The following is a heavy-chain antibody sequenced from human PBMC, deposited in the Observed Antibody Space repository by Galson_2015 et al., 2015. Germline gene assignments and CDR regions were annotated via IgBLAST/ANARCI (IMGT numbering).Heavy chain of an antibody. Sequence: SLRLSCAASGFTFSSYGMHWVRQAPGKGLEWVAVISYDGSNKYYADSVKGRFTISRDNSKNTLYLQMNSLRAEDTAVYYCARAYYGDYVVDYWGQGTLVTVSS. CDR2: ISYDGSNK. V-gene: IGHV3-30*03. J-gene: IGHJ4*02. D-gene: IGHD4-17*01. CDR1: GFTFSSYG. CDR3: ARAYYGDYVVDY.